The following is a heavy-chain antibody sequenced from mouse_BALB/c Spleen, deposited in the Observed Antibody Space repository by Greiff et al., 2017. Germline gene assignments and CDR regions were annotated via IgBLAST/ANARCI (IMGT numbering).Heavy chain of an antibody. CDR1: GFNIKDYY. D-gene: IGHD2-1*01. V-gene: IGHV1-76*01. CDR2: IFPGDGST. CDR3: ARDGNYRYWYFDV. Sequence: VKLMESGAELVRPGALVKLSCKASGFNIKDYYMHWVRQRPEQGLEWIGWIFPGDGSTKYNEKFKGKATLTTDKSSSTAYMQLSRLTSEDSAVYFCARDGNYRYWYFDVWGAGTTVTVSS. J-gene: IGHJ1*01.